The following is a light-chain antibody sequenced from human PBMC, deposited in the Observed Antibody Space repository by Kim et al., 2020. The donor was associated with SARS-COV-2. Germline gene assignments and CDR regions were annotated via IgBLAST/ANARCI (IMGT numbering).Light chain of an antibody. CDR1: GSNIGINT. Sequence: QSVLTQPPSASGTPGQRVTISCSGSGSNIGINTVNWYQQFPGTAPKLLIYSDHQRPSGVPDRFSASKSGTSASLAISGLRSGDEAAYYCATWDDSLNAWVFGGGTKLTVL. CDR3: ATWDDSLNAWV. CDR2: SDH. V-gene: IGLV1-44*01. J-gene: IGLJ3*02.